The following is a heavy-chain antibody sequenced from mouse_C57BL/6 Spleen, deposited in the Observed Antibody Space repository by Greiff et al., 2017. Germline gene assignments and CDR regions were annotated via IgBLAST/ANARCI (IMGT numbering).Heavy chain of an antibody. J-gene: IGHJ4*01. CDR1: GYTFTDYY. CDR3: AREGDYDYDGDYAMDY. D-gene: IGHD2-4*01. Sequence: VQLQQSGAELVRPGASVKLSCKASGYTFTDYYINWVKQRPGQGLEWIARIYPGSGNTYYNEKFKGKATLTAEKSSSTAYMQLSSLTSEDSAVYFCAREGDYDYDGDYAMDYWGQGTSVTVSS. V-gene: IGHV1-76*01. CDR2: IYPGSGNT.